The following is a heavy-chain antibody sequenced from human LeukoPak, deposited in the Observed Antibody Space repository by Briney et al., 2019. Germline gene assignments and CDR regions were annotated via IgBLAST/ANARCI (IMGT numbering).Heavy chain of an antibody. CDR2: INPSGGNT. CDR1: GYTFTSYY. D-gene: IGHD6-6*01. CDR3: AAGEAARRDY. Sequence: ASVKVSCKASGYTFTSYYMHWVRQAPGQGLEWMGIINPSGGNTNYAQKFQERVTITRDMSTSTAYMELSSLRSEDTAVYYCAAGEAARRDYWGQGTLVTVSS. J-gene: IGHJ4*02. V-gene: IGHV1-46*01.